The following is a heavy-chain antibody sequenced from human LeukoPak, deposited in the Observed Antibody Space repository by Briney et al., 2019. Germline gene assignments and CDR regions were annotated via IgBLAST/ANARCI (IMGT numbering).Heavy chain of an antibody. CDR3: AKDYSGYYYDSSGYYY. CDR1: GFTFSTYG. V-gene: IGHV3-30*02. CDR2: IRYDGSNK. J-gene: IGHJ4*02. D-gene: IGHD3-22*01. Sequence: PGGSLRLSCEASGFTFSTYGMHWVPQAPGKGLEWVAFIRYDGSNKYYADSVKGRFTISRDNSKNTLYLQMNSLRAEDTAVYYCAKDYSGYYYDSSGYYYWGQGTLVTVSS.